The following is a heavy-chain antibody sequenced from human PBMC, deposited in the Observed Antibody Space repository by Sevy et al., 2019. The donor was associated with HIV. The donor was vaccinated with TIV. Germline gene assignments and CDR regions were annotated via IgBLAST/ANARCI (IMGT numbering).Heavy chain of an antibody. Sequence: GGSLRLSCIASWFTFRNYGIHWVRQAPGKGRDWVAVIGYDGSDKYYADSVKGRFTISRDNSKNTLFLQMNSLRVEDTAVYYCAKERGGSYIPYFYGMDVWGQGTAVTVSS. D-gene: IGHD1-26*01. V-gene: IGHV3-30*18. CDR3: AKERGGSYIPYFYGMDV. CDR1: WFTFRNYG. J-gene: IGHJ6*02. CDR2: IGYDGSDK.